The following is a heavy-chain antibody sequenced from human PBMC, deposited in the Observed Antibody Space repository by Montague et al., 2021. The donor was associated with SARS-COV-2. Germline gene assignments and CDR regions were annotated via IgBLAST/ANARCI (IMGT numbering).Heavy chain of an antibody. J-gene: IGHJ5*02. CDR2: IKHSGST. CDR1: GGSLSGYY. CDR3: ARGADYDFWSGFLRYKWFDP. Sequence: SETLSLTCAVYGGSLSGYYWAWIRQTPAKGLEWIGEIKHSGSTNYNPSLKSRLTISVDTSKKQFSLKLNSMTAADTAVYYCARGADYDFWSGFLRYKWFDPWGLGTPVTVSS. D-gene: IGHD3-3*01. V-gene: IGHV4-34*01.